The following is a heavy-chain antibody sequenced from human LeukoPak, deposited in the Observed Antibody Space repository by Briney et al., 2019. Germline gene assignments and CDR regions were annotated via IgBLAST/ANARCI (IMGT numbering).Heavy chain of an antibody. V-gene: IGHV3-48*03. CDR1: GFTFNSYE. CDR3: ARMTYYYDSSGYSHFDY. CDR2: IGSSGSAI. D-gene: IGHD3-22*01. Sequence: GGSLRLSCEASGFTFNSYEMNWVRQAPGEGLEWVSYIGSSGSAIYYADSVKGRFTISRDNAKNSLYLQMNSLRVEDTAVYYCARMTYYYDSSGYSHFDYWGQGTLVTVSS. J-gene: IGHJ4*02.